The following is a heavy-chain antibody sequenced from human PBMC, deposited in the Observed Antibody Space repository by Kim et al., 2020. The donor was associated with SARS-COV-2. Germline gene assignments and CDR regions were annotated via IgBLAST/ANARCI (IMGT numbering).Heavy chain of an antibody. Sequence: GGSLRLSCAASGFTFSRYAMSWVRQAPGKGLEWVSAISGSGGSTYYADSVKGRFTISRDNSKNTLYLQMNSLRAEDTAVYYCAKNVEGGLRYFDWLPQYYYYGMEVWGQGTTGTVSS. CDR2: ISGSGGST. CDR1: GFTFSRYA. V-gene: IGHV3-23*01. J-gene: IGHJ6*02. D-gene: IGHD3-9*01. CDR3: AKNVEGGLRYFDWLPQYYYYGMEV.